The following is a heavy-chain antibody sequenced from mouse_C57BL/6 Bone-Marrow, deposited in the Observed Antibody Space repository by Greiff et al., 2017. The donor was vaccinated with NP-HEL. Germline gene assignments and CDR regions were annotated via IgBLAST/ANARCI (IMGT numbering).Heavy chain of an antibody. CDR1: GYTFTSYW. V-gene: IGHV1-55*01. CDR2: IYPGRGST. Sequence: QVQLKQPGAELVKPGASVQMSCKASGYTFTSYWITWVKQRPGQGLEWIGDIYPGRGSTNYNEKFKSKATLTVDTSSSTAYMQLSSLTSEDSAVYYCAEGWYFDVWGTGTTVTVSS. CDR3: AEGWYFDV. J-gene: IGHJ1*03.